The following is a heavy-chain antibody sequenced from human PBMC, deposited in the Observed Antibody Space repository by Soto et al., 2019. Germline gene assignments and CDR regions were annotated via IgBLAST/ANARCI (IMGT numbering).Heavy chain of an antibody. CDR3: VRKKPTVVRWLVKDYFES. V-gene: IGHV4-39*01. D-gene: IGHD4-17*01. CDR1: CGAIRSSGCY. Sequence: ETRSVTRTVSCGAIRSSGCYWSWVRRAPSNGLEWIGTFHYSGNTSSSRSLKSRVTISVDTSNNRLSLKLTSVAAGDGAVYYCVRKKPTVVRWLVKDYFESWGQVTQVTV. CDR2: FHYSGNT. J-gene: IGHJ4*02.